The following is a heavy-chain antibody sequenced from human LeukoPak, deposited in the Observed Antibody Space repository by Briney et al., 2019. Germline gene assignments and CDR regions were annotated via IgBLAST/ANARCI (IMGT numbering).Heavy chain of an antibody. D-gene: IGHD3-22*01. CDR1: GFTFSSYE. V-gene: IGHV3-48*03. Sequence: TGGSLRLSCAASGFTFSSYEMNWVRQAPGKELEWVSYISSSGSTIYYADSVKGRFTISRDNAKNSLYLQMNSLRAEDTAVYYCASYDSSGYYYSYFDYWGQGTLVTVSS. CDR2: ISSSGSTI. J-gene: IGHJ4*02. CDR3: ASYDSSGYYYSYFDY.